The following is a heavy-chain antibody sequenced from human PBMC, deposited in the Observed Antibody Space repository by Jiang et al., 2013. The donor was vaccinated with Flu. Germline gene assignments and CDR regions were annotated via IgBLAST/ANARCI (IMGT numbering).Heavy chain of an antibody. J-gene: IGHJ4*02. V-gene: IGHV1-3*01. D-gene: IGHD5-24*01. Sequence: SGAEVKKPGASVKVSCKASGYTFTSYAMHWVRQAPGQRLEWMGWINAGNGNTKYSQKFQGRVTITRDTSASTAYMELSSLRSEDTAVYYCARDLGGDGYVLGPFDYWGQGTLVTVSS. CDR1: GYTFTSYA. CDR3: ARDLGGDGYVLGPFDY. CDR2: INAGNGNT.